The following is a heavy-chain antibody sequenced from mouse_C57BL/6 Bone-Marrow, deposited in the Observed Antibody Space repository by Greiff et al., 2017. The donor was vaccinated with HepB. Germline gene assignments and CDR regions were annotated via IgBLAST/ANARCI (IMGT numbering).Heavy chain of an antibody. CDR3: AGSNYGMSHWYFDV. D-gene: IGHD2-1*01. CDR2: LYPRSGNT. V-gene: IGHV1-81*01. CDR1: GFTFTSYG. Sequence: VQLQESGAELARPGASVKLSCKASGFTFTSYGISWVKQRTGQGLEWIGELYPRSGNTYYTEKFKGKATLTADKSSSTAYMELRSLTSEDSAVYFCAGSNYGMSHWYFDVWGTGTTVTVSS. J-gene: IGHJ1*03.